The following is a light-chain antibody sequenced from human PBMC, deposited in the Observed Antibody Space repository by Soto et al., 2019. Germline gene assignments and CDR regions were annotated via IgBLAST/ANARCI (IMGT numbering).Light chain of an antibody. Sequence: QSVLTQPASVSGSPGQSITISCTGTSSDVGSYNLVSWYQQQPGKAPKLMIYEVSKRPSGVSNRFSGSKSGNTASLTISGLQAEDEADYYCCSYAGSSTFYVSGTGTKVTVL. CDR3: CSYAGSSTFYV. CDR2: EVS. J-gene: IGLJ1*01. CDR1: SSDVGSYNL. V-gene: IGLV2-23*02.